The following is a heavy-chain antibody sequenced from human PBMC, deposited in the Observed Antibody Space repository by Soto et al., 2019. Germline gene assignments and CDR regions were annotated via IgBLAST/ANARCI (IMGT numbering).Heavy chain of an antibody. CDR1: GFTFSSYA. D-gene: IGHD2-15*01. CDR2: VSIGGST. Sequence: DVQLLESGGGLVQPEGSLRLSCAASGFTFSSYAMGWVRQGPGKGLEWVAVVSIGGSTHYADSVRGRFTISRDNSKNPLPLQMNSLPAEDTAVYLCAKRRGAGGDFDYWGQGALVTVSS. CDR3: AKRRGAGGDFDY. J-gene: IGHJ4*02. V-gene: IGHV3-23*01.